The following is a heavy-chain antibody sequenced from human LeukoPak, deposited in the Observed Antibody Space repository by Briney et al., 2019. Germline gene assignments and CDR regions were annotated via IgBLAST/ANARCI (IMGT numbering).Heavy chain of an antibody. CDR1: GSSISSFY. D-gene: IGHD3-10*01. V-gene: IGHV4-4*07. Sequence: SETLSLTCTVSGSSISSFYWTWIRQPAGKGLEWIGRIYPSGNTNYNPSLKSRVTMSVDTSKSQFSLNLRSVTAADTAAYYCARTYGSGDFDYWGQGTLVTVSS. CDR2: IYPSGNT. CDR3: ARTYGSGDFDY. J-gene: IGHJ4*02.